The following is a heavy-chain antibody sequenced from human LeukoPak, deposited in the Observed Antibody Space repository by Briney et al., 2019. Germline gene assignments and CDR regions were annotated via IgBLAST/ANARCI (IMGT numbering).Heavy chain of an antibody. J-gene: IGHJ6*02. CDR1: GFTFSSYA. CDR2: ISGSGGNT. D-gene: IGHD1-26*01. Sequence: GGSLILSCAASGFTFSSYAMTWVRQAPGKGLEWVSLISGSGGNTYYADSVKGRFTISRDNSKNTLSLQMNSLRAEDTAVYYCAKDVRVGGGGMDVWGQGTPVTVSS. CDR3: AKDVRVGGGGMDV. V-gene: IGHV3-23*01.